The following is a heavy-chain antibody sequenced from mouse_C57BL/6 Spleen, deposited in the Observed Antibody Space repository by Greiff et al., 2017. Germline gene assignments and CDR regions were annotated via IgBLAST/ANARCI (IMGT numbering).Heavy chain of an antibody. D-gene: IGHD1-1*01. CDR2: IYPGDGDT. V-gene: IGHV1-80*01. CDR1: GSAFSSYW. CDR3: ARRSDYYGSSYFDY. Sequence: VKLMESGAELVKPGASVKISCKAFGSAFSSYWMNWVKQRPGKGLEWIGQIYPGDGDTNYNGKFKGKATLTADKSSSTAYMQLSSLTSEDSAVYFCARRSDYYGSSYFDYWGQGTTRTVSS. J-gene: IGHJ2*01.